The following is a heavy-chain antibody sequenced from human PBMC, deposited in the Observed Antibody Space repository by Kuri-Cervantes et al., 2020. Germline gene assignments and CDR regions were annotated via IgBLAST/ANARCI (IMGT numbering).Heavy chain of an antibody. CDR2: IIPIFGTA. CDR1: GGTFSSYA. CDR3: ARGLVTTEWLSGAFDI. V-gene: IGHV1-69*05. Sequence: SVKVSCKASGGTFSSYAISRVRQAPGQGLEWMGGIIPIFGTANYAQKFQGRVTITTDESTSTAYMELSSLRSEDTAVYYCARGLVTTEWLSGAFDIWGQGTMVTVSS. D-gene: IGHD3-3*01. J-gene: IGHJ3*02.